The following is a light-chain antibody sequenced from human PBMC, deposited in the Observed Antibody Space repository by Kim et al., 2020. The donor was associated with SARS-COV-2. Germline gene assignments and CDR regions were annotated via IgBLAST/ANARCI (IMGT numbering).Light chain of an antibody. V-gene: IGLV2-8*01. Sequence: GQTVAISGTGNSSDVGGYNYVSWYQQHPGKAPNLMIYEVSKRPSGVPDRFSGSKSGNTASLTVSGLQAEDEADYYCSSYAGSNIVVFGGGTQLTVL. CDR3: SSYAGSNIVV. CDR1: SSDVGGYNY. CDR2: EVS. J-gene: IGLJ2*01.